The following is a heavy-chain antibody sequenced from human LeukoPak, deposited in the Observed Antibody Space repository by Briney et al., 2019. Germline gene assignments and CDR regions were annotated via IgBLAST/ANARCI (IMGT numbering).Heavy chain of an antibody. CDR2: INPSGGST. CDR1: GYTFTNYY. CDR3: ARGGYSYGEDY. Sequence: GASVKVSCKASGYTFTNYYIHWVRQAPGQGLECMGIINPSGGSTSYAQKFQGRVTMTRDMSTSTVYMELSSLRSDDTAVYYCARGGYSYGEDYWGQGTLVTVSS. D-gene: IGHD5-18*01. V-gene: IGHV1-46*01. J-gene: IGHJ4*02.